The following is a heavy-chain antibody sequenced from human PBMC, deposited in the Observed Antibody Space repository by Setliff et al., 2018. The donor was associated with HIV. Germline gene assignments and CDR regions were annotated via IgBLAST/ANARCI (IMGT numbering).Heavy chain of an antibody. Sequence: GASVKVSCKASGYTFTGYYMHWVRQAPGQGLEWMGRINPNSGGTNYAQKFQGRVTMTRDTSISTAYMELSRLRSDDTAVYYCARDSRDIVVVIAPEPEPYYYYYMDLWGGGTTVTVSS. V-gene: IGHV1-2*06. J-gene: IGHJ6*03. CDR1: GYTFTGYY. CDR2: INPNSGGT. CDR3: ARDSRDIVVVIAPEPEPYYYYYMDL. D-gene: IGHD2-15*01.